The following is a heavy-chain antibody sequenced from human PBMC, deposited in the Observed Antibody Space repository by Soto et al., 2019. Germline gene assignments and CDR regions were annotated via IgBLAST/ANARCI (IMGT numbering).Heavy chain of an antibody. CDR3: AKDYDFWSASVNPYFDS. V-gene: IGHV3-74*01. J-gene: IGHJ4*02. CDR1: GFTFDTYW. Sequence: PGGSLRLSCVASGFTFDTYWMHWVRQTPGEGLVGVSRIDPDASYTDYADSVRGRFTISRDNSKSTLYLQMSRLRAEDTAVYYCAKDYDFWSASVNPYFDSWGQGTLVTVSS. CDR2: IDPDASYT. D-gene: IGHD3-3*01.